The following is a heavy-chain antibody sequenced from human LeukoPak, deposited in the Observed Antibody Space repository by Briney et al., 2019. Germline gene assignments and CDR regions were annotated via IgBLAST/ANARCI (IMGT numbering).Heavy chain of an antibody. CDR1: GFTFSSYS. CDR3: ARDSIVGAVGWFDP. V-gene: IGHV3-48*02. J-gene: IGHJ5*02. D-gene: IGHD1-26*01. CDR2: ISSSGSTI. Sequence: GGTLRLSCAASGFTFSSYSMNWVRKAPGKGLERASYISSSGSTIYYSDSVKVGFTISRDNSKNSLYLQMNSLRDEDTAVYYCARDSIVGAVGWFDPWGQGTLVTVSS.